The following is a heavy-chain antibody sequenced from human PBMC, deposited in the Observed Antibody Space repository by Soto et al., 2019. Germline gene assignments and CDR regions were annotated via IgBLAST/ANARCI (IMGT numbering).Heavy chain of an antibody. J-gene: IGHJ4*02. V-gene: IGHV1-46*01. Sequence: GASVKVSCKASGYSLTGYYIHWVRQAPGQGLEWMGRINPSDGTSAYTQQFQGRFFMTRDTSTSTVFMELNSLKSQDTALYFCAREGSGSYIVLWGQGTLVTVS. CDR1: GYSLTGYY. D-gene: IGHD6-19*01. CDR2: INPSDGTS. CDR3: AREGSGSYIVL.